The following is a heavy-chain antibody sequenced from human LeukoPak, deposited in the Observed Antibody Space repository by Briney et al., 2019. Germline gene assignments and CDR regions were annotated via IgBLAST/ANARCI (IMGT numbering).Heavy chain of an antibody. D-gene: IGHD2-2*01. Sequence: SQTLSLSCAISGDSVSSNSAAWNWIRQSPSRGLEWLGRTYYRSKWYNDYAVSVKSRITINPDTSKNQFSLQLNSVTPEDTAVYYCARWRYGSSTSCYSYFDYWGQGTLVTVSS. CDR2: TYYRSKWYN. CDR3: ARWRYGSSTSCYSYFDY. J-gene: IGHJ4*02. V-gene: IGHV6-1*01. CDR1: GDSVSSNSAA.